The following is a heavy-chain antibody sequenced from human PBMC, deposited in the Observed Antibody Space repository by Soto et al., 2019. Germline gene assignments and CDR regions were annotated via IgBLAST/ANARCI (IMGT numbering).Heavy chain of an antibody. CDR1: GGSISSSSYY. J-gene: IGHJ5*01. V-gene: IGHV4-39*01. D-gene: IGHD5-18*01. Sequence: SETLALTCTVSGGSISSSSYYWGGIRQPPGKGLEWIGSIYYSGSTYHNPSLKSRVTISVDTSKNKFSLKLSSVTAAETAVYYCARPRGDSRGYSYGPGRRDWFASSGQGTIVIVSS. CDR2: IYYSGST. CDR3: ARPRGDSRGYSYGPGRRDWFAS.